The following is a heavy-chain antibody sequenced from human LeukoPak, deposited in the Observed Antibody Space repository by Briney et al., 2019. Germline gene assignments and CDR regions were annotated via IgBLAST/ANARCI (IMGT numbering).Heavy chain of an antibody. D-gene: IGHD3-22*01. V-gene: IGHV1-46*01. CDR3: ARWGGDYDSSGYYGLWYFDY. CDR1: GYTFTSYY. Sequence: ASVKVSCKASGYTFTSYYMHWVRQAPGQGLEWMGIINPSGGSTSYAQKFQGRVTMTRDTSTSTVYMELSSLRSEDKAVYYCARWGGDYDSSGYYGLWYFDYWGQGTLVTVSS. CDR2: INPSGGST. J-gene: IGHJ4*02.